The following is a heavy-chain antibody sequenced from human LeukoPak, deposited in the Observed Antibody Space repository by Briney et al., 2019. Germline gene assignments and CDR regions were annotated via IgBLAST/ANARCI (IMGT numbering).Heavy chain of an antibody. J-gene: IGHJ6*03. Sequence: SETLSLTCAVYGGSFSGYYWSWIRQPPGKGLEWIGEINHSGSTNYNPSLKSRVTISVDTSKNQFSLKLSSVTAADTAVYYCARAHFDYYYYYYMDVWGKGTTVTISS. V-gene: IGHV4-34*01. CDR1: GGSFSGYY. D-gene: IGHD3-9*01. CDR2: INHSGST. CDR3: ARAHFDYYYYYYMDV.